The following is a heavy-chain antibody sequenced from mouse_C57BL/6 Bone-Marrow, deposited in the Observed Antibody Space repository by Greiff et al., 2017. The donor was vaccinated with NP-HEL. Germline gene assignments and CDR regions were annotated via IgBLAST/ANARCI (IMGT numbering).Heavy chain of an antibody. CDR2: IYPGDGDT. J-gene: IGHJ3*01. CDR1: GYAFSSSW. D-gene: IGHD1-1*01. Sequence: VQLQESGPELVKPGASVKISCKASGYAFSSSWMNWVKQRPGKGLEWIGRIYPGDGDTNYNGKFKGKATLTADKSSSTAYMQLSSLTSEDSAVYFCARTTVVATKAWFAYWGQGTLVTVSA. CDR3: ARTTVVATKAWFAY. V-gene: IGHV1-82*01.